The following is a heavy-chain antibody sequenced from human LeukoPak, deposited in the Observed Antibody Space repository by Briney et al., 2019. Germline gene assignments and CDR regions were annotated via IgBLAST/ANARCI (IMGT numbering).Heavy chain of an antibody. CDR1: GYTFTGYY. D-gene: IGHD1-26*01. CDR2: INPNSGGT. Sequence: ASVKVSCKASGYTFTGYYMHWVRQAPGQGLEWMGWINPNSGGTNYAQKFQGRVTMTRDTSISTAYMELSRLRSDDTAVYYCAIRIVGATDAFDIWGQGTMVTVSS. J-gene: IGHJ3*02. CDR3: AIRIVGATDAFDI. V-gene: IGHV1-2*02.